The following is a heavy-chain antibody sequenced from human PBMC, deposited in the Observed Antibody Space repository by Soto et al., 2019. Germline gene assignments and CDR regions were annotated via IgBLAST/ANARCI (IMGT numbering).Heavy chain of an antibody. Sequence: QVQLVQSGAEVKKPGSSVKVSCKASGGTFSSYAISWVRQAPGQGLEWMGGIIPIFGTANYAQKFQGRVTITADKSTSTAYMELSSLRSDDTAVYYCEREGDMYSRGWYSAYWGQGTLVPVSS. CDR2: IIPIFGTA. J-gene: IGHJ4*02. V-gene: IGHV1-69*06. D-gene: IGHD6-19*01. CDR3: EREGDMYSRGWYSAY. CDR1: GGTFSSYA.